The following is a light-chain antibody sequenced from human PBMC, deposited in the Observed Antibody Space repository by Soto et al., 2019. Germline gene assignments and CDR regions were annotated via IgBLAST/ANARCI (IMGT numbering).Light chain of an antibody. CDR2: GAF. Sequence: EIVMTQSPATLSVSPGETATLSCRASQSVSYNLAWYQQKPGQGPRLLIYGAFTRATGIPARFSGSGSGTDFPLTISSLQSEDFAVYYCQPYKNWPPLTFGGGTKVEIK. J-gene: IGKJ4*01. CDR1: QSVSYN. CDR3: QPYKNWPPLT. V-gene: IGKV3-15*01.